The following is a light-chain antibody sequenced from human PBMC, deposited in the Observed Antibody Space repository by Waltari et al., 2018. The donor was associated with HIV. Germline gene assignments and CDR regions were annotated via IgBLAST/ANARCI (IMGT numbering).Light chain of an antibody. CDR1: QGIVFNSNNKNY. CDR3: QQYYTTPYS. V-gene: IGKV4-1*01. J-gene: IGKJ2*01. CDR2: WAS. Sequence: DIVMTQSPDSLTVSLGERATINCKSSQGIVFNSNNKNYLAWYQQRPGQAPWLLIYWASTRGSGVPVRFSGAGSGTNFSLTISNLQPEDVAVYYCQQYYTTPYSFGQGSRLEI.